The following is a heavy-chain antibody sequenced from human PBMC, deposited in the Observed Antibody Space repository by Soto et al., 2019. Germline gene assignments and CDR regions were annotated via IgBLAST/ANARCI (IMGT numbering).Heavy chain of an antibody. J-gene: IGHJ4*02. V-gene: IGHV3-23*01. Sequence: EVQLLESGGGLVQPGGSLRLSCAASGFTFSSYAMSWVRQAPGKGLEWVSAISGSGGSTYYADSVKGRFTISRDNSKNTLHLQMNSLRAEDTAVYYCAKTIQQLVDLPIDYWGQGTLVTVSS. CDR3: AKTIQQLVDLPIDY. D-gene: IGHD6-13*01. CDR2: ISGSGGST. CDR1: GFTFSSYA.